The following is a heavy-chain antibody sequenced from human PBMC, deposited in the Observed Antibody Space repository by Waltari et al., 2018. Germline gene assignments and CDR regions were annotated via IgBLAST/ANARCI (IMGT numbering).Heavy chain of an antibody. CDR3: ARGGLYGQQLLESAFEI. D-gene: IGHD6-13*01. CDR1: GGSFSTDA. V-gene: IGHV1-69*05. CDR2: IIPMFETA. J-gene: IGHJ3*02. Sequence: QVQLVQSGAEVKKPGSSVKVSCMASGGSFSTDALPWGRQAPGQGLEWMGGIIPMFETANYAQKFQERVTITTDGSMTTAYMELSSLTSEDTAVYYCARGGLYGQQLLESAFEIWGQGTKVTVAS.